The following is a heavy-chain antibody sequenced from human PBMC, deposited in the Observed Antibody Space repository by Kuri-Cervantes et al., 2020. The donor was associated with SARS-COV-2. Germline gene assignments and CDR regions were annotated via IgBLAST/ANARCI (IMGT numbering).Heavy chain of an antibody. CDR2: ISGSGGST. CDR3: ARGHVATYYYYMDV. CDR1: GFTFSSYA. J-gene: IGHJ6*03. D-gene: IGHD3-16*01. Sequence: GESLKISCAASGFTFSSYAMSWVRQAPGKGLEWVSAISGSGGSTYYADSVKGRFTISRDNAKNSLYLQMNSLRAEDTAVYYCARGHVATYYYYMDVWGKGTTVTVSS. V-gene: IGHV3-23*01.